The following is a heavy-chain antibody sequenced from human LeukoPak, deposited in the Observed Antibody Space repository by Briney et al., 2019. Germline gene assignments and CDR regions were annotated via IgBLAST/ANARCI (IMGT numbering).Heavy chain of an antibody. CDR2: IYYSGST. D-gene: IGHD3-3*01. CDR1: GGSIRSGDYY. V-gene: IGHV4-30-4*01. CDR3: ARDRSGYNGMDV. Sequence: PSETLSLTCTVSGGSIRSGDYYWSWIRQPPGKGLEWIGYIYYSGSTYYNPSLESRLTISVDTSKTHFSLRLSSVTAADTAVYYCARDRSGYNGMDVWGQGTTVTVS. J-gene: IGHJ6*02.